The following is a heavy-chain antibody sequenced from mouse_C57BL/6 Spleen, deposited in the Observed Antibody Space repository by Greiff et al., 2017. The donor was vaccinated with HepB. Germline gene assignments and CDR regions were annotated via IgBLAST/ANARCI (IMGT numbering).Heavy chain of an antibody. CDR3: ARGGRGSPWYFDV. D-gene: IGHD1-1*02. CDR1: GYAFSSYW. CDR2: IYPGDGDT. J-gene: IGHJ1*03. V-gene: IGHV1-80*01. Sequence: QVQLKESGAELVKPGASVKISCKASGYAFSSYWMNWVKQRPGKGLEWIGQIYPGDGDTNYNGKFKGKATLTADKSSSTAYMQLSSLTSEDSAVYFCARGGRGSPWYFDVWGTGTTVTVSS.